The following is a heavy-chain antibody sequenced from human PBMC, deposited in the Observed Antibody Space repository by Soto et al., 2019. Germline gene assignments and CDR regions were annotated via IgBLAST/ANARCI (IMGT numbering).Heavy chain of an antibody. V-gene: IGHV4-31*03. CDR1: GGSISSGGYY. D-gene: IGHD3-16*02. J-gene: IGHJ4*02. CDR2: IYYSGST. Sequence: SETLSLTCTVSGGSISSGGYYWSWIRQHPGKGLEWIGYIYYSGSTYYNPSLKSRVTISVDTSKNQFSLKLSSVTAADTAVYYCARGGFTNSEDLGELSYYYFDYWGQGTLVTVSS. CDR3: ARGGFTNSEDLGELSYYYFDY.